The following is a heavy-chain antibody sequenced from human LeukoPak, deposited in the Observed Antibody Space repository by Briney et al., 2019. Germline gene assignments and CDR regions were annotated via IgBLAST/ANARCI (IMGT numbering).Heavy chain of an antibody. Sequence: ASVKVSCKASGYTFTSYYMHWVRQAPGQGLEWMGIINPSGGSTSCVQKFQGRVTMTRDTSTSTVYMELSSLRSEDTAVYYCARTEVGATTALVAFDIWGQGTMVTVSS. D-gene: IGHD1-26*01. CDR3: ARTEVGATTALVAFDI. CDR1: GYTFTSYY. J-gene: IGHJ3*02. V-gene: IGHV1-46*01. CDR2: INPSGGST.